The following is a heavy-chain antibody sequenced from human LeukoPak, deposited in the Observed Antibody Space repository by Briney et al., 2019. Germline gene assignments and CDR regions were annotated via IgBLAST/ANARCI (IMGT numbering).Heavy chain of an antibody. D-gene: IGHD6-19*01. CDR2: IYYSGST. V-gene: IGHV4-59*12. CDR3: ARRTGMTLPGWLRVVDL. Sequence: PSETLSLTCTVSGGSISSYYWSWIRQPPGKGLEWIGYIYYSGSTNYNPSLKSRVTISVDTSKNQFSLKLSSVTAADTAVYYCARRTGMTLPGWLRVVDLWGQGTLVTVSS. CDR1: GGSISSYY. J-gene: IGHJ5*02.